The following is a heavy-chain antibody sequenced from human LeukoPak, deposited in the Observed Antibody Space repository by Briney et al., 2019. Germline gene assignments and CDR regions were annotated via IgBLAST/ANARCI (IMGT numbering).Heavy chain of an antibody. J-gene: IGHJ3*02. CDR1: GFTFSSYS. CDR2: ISYDGSNK. Sequence: GGSLRLSCAASGFTFSSYSMNWVRQAPGKGLEWVAVISYDGSNKYYADSVKGRFTISRDNSKNTLYLQMNSLRAEDTAVYYCAKPTGNYGDYDAFDIWGQGTMVTVSS. D-gene: IGHD4-17*01. CDR3: AKPTGNYGDYDAFDI. V-gene: IGHV3-30*18.